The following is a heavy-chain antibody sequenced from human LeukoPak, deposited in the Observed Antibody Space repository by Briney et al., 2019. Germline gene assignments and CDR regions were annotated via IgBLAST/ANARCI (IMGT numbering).Heavy chain of an antibody. V-gene: IGHV1-18*01. D-gene: IGHD3-10*01. CDR1: GYTFTDSG. J-gene: IGHJ6*02. CDR2: ISTYNANT. CDR3: AREEVLWFGQYGMDV. Sequence: GASVKVSCKASGYTFTDSGIAWVRQAPGQGLEWMGWISTYNANTNYEQKFQGRVTMTTDTSTNTAYMELRSLRSDDTAVYYCAREEVLWFGQYGMDVWGQGTTVTVSS.